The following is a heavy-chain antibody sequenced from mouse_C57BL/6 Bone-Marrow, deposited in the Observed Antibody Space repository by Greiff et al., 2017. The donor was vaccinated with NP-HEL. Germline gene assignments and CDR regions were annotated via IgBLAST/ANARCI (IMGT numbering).Heavy chain of an antibody. Sequence: EVQLVESGGDLVKPGGSLKLSCAASGFTFSSYGMSWVRQTPDKRLEWVATISSGGSYTYYPDSVKGRFTISRDNAKNTLYLQMSSLKSEDTAMYYCASPYDYDVAWFAYWGQGNLGTVSA. D-gene: IGHD2-4*01. V-gene: IGHV5-6*01. CDR2: ISSGGSYT. CDR3: ASPYDYDVAWFAY. CDR1: GFTFSSYG. J-gene: IGHJ3*01.